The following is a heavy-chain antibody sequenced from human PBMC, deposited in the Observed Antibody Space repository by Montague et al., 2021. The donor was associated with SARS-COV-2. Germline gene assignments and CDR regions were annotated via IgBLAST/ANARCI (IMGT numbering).Heavy chain of an antibody. Sequence: SLRLSCAASGFTFSSYSMNWVRQAPGKGLEWVSSISSSSSYIYYADSVRGRFTISRDNAKNSLYLQMNSLSAEDTAVYYCARNLGSGWEFFDYWGQGTLVTVSS. J-gene: IGHJ4*01. V-gene: IGHV3-21*01. D-gene: IGHD6-19*01. CDR1: GFTFSSYS. CDR2: ISSSSSYI. CDR3: ARNLGSGWEFFDY.